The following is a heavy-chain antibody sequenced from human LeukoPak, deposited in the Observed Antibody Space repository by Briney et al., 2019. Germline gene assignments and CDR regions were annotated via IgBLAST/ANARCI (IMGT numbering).Heavy chain of an antibody. D-gene: IGHD2-15*01. J-gene: IGHJ4*02. CDR1: GFTFSSYA. CDR2: ISYDGSNK. V-gene: IGHV3-30*04. Sequence: GGSLRLSCAASGFTFSSYAMHWVRQAPGKGLEWVAVISYDGSNKYYADSVKGRFTISRDNSKNTLYLQMNSLRAEDTAVYYCARAGLLYPIWGQGTLVTVSS. CDR3: ARAGLLYPI.